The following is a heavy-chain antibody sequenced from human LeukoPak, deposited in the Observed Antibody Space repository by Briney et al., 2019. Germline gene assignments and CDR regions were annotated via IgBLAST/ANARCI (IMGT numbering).Heavy chain of an antibody. CDR3: ARHGYYDSSGYYYLFDY. V-gene: IGHV4-39*01. CDR2: IYYSGST. CDR1: GGSISSSSCY. D-gene: IGHD3-22*01. J-gene: IGHJ4*02. Sequence: PSETLSLTCTVSGGSISSSSCYWGWIRQPPGKGLEWIGSIYYSGSTYYNPPLKSRVTISVDTSKNQFSLKLSSVTAADTAVYYCARHGYYDSSGYYYLFDYWGQGTLVTVSS.